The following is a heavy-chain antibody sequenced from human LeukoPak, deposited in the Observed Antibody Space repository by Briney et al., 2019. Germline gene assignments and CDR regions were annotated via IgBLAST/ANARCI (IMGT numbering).Heavy chain of an antibody. CDR1: GGSINSGTYY. CDR2: IYYSGST. D-gene: IGHD6-19*01. J-gene: IGHJ4*02. CDR3: ARDLSPGYSSGWYYFDY. V-gene: IGHV4-61*10. Sequence: SQTLSLTCTVSGGSINSGTYYWGWIRQPAGKGLEWIGYIYYSGSTNYNPSLKSRVTISVDTSKNQFSLKLSSVTAADTAVYYCARDLSPGYSSGWYYFDYWGQGTLVTVSS.